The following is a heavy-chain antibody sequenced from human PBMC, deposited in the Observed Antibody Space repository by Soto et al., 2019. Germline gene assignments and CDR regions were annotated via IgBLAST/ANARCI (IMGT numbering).Heavy chain of an antibody. V-gene: IGHV4-59*11. CDR2: IYYTGLT. CDR3: AGGVWGGLGSYPDLDWFDS. J-gene: IGHJ5*01. D-gene: IGHD3-10*01. CDR1: GGSIISHH. Sequence: SETLSLTCTVSGGSIISHHWSWIRQPPGKGLEYIGYIYYTGLTNYNPSVQGRVTVSVDTPKNQFSLRLTSVSAADTAVYYCAGGVWGGLGSYPDLDWFDSWRQGALVTVSS.